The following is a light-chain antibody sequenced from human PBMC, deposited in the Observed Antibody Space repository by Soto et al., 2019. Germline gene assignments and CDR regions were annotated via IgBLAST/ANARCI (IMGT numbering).Light chain of an antibody. CDR2: DVV. CDR1: SSDVGRYNY. J-gene: IGLJ1*01. Sequence: QSALTQPASVSGSPGQSITISCTGTSSDVGRYNYVSWYQQHPGKAPKLMIYDVVNRPSGVSNRFSGSKSGSTASLTISGLQAEDEADYYCSSYTSSSSDVFGTGTKLTVL. CDR3: SSYTSSSSDV. V-gene: IGLV2-14*03.